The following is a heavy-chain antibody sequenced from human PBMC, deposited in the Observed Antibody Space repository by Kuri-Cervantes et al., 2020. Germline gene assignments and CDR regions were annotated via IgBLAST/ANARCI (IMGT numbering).Heavy chain of an antibody. D-gene: IGHD3-22*01. Sequence: GESLKISCAASGFTFSSYSMNWVRQAPGKGLEWVSYISSSSSTIYYADSVKGRFTISRDNSKDTLFLQMNSLRVEDAAVYYCVRGAYYYDTSGYHIYWGQGTLVTVSS. V-gene: IGHV3-48*01. J-gene: IGHJ4*02. CDR3: VRGAYYYDTSGYHIY. CDR2: ISSSSSTI. CDR1: GFTFSSYS.